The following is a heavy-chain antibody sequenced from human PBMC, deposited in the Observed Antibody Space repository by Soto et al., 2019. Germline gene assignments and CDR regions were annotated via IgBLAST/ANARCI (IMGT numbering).Heavy chain of an antibody. CDR3: ASVAYCGGDCPVGYFQH. Sequence: SVKGSRKASGGPLSRYNINWVRQAPGQGLEWMGRIIPILGIANYAQKFQGRVTITADKSTGTAYMELSSLRSEDTAVYYCASVAYCGGDCPVGYFQHWGQGTLVTVSS. D-gene: IGHD2-21*01. V-gene: IGHV1-69*02. CDR2: IIPILGIA. J-gene: IGHJ1*01. CDR1: GGPLSRYN.